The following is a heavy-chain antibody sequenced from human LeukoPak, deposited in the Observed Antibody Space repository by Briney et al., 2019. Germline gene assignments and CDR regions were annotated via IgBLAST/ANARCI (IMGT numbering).Heavy chain of an antibody. J-gene: IGHJ3*02. V-gene: IGHV3-13*01. CDR3: SRGGAPAGYAYDI. D-gene: IGHD6-13*01. CDR2: IGTAGDT. Sequence: PGGSLRLSCATSGFTSSNFDLHWVRQATGEGLEWVSAIGTAGDTYYPDSVKGRFTISRDNAKNSFYLQMDNLRPGDTAVYYCSRGGAPAGYAYDIWGHGTVVTVSS. CDR1: GFTSSNFD.